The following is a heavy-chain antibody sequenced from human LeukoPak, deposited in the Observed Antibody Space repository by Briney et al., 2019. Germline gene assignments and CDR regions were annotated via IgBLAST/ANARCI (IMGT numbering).Heavy chain of an antibody. D-gene: IGHD6-19*01. CDR1: GFTFSSYA. CDR2: ISYDGSNK. V-gene: IGHV3-30-3*01. J-gene: IGHJ6*02. CDR3: ARTGNPPHSSGWYTSFGMDV. Sequence: GRSLRLSCAASGFTFSSYAMHWVRQAPGKGLEWVAVISYDGSNKYYADSVKGRFTISRDNAKNSLYLQMNSLRAEDTAVYYCARTGNPPHSSGWYTSFGMDVWGQGTTVTVSS.